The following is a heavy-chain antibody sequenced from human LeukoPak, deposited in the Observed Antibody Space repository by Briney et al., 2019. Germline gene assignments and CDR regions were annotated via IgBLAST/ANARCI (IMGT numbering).Heavy chain of an antibody. V-gene: IGHV1-69*04. Sequence: SVKVSCKASGYTFTSYDINWVRQATGQGLEWMGRIIPILGIANYAQKFQGRVTITADKSTSTAYMELSSLRSEDTAVYYCARDAVTTQDWGQGTLVTVSS. CDR2: IIPILGIA. CDR3: ARDAVTTQD. D-gene: IGHD4-11*01. CDR1: GYTFTSYD. J-gene: IGHJ4*02.